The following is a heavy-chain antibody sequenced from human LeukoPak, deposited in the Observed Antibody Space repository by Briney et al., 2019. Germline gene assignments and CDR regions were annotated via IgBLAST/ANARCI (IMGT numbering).Heavy chain of an antibody. V-gene: IGHV1-8*03. CDR1: GYTFTSYD. J-gene: IGHJ5*02. Sequence: GASVKVSCKASGYTFTSYDINWVRQATGQGLEWMGWMNPNSGNTGYAQKFQGRVTITRNTSISTAYMELNSLRSEDTAVYYCARGRNTMIVAWFDPWGQGTLVTVSS. CDR3: ARGRNTMIVAWFDP. D-gene: IGHD3-22*01. CDR2: MNPNSGNT.